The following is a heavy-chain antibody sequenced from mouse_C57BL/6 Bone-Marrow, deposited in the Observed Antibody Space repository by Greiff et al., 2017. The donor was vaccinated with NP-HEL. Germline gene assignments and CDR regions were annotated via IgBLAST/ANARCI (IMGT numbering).Heavy chain of an antibody. D-gene: IGHD1-1*01. CDR1: GYTFTDYE. V-gene: IGHV1-15*01. Sequence: LQQSGAELVRPGASVTLSCKASGYTFTDYEMHWVKQTPVHGLEWIGAIDPETGGTAYKQKFKGKARLTADKSSSTAYMELRSLTSEDSAVYYCTRVPYYYGSSFDYWGQGTTLTVSS. CDR2: IDPETGGT. J-gene: IGHJ2*01. CDR3: TRVPYYYGSSFDY.